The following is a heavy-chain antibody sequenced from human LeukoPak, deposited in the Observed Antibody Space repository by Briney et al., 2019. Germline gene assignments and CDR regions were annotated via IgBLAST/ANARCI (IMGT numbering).Heavy chain of an antibody. V-gene: IGHV3-30*02. Sequence: GGSLRLSCAASGFTFSSYGMHWVRQAPGKGLEWVAFIRYDGNTKYYADSVKGRFTISRDNSENTLYLQMNSLRVEDTAVYFCAKGREKYCTSTSCYHDYWGQGTLVTVSS. J-gene: IGHJ4*02. D-gene: IGHD2-2*01. CDR1: GFTFSSYG. CDR3: AKGREKYCTSTSCYHDY. CDR2: IRYDGNTK.